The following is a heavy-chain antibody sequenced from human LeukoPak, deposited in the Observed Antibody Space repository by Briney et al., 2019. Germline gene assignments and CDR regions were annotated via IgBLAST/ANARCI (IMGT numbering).Heavy chain of an antibody. Sequence: AGRSLRLSCAASGFTFDDYAMHWVRQAPGKGLEWVSAISGSGGSTYYADSVKGRFTISRDNSKNTLYLQMNSLRAEDTAVYYCAKGAPGHYYDSSGYYRDDAFDIWGQGTMVTVSS. CDR3: AKGAPGHYYDSSGYYRDDAFDI. CDR2: ISGSGGST. CDR1: GFTFDDYA. D-gene: IGHD3-22*01. J-gene: IGHJ3*02. V-gene: IGHV3-23*01.